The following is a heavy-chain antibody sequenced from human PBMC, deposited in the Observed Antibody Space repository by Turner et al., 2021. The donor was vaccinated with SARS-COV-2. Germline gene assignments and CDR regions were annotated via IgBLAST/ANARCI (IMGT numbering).Heavy chain of an antibody. Sequence: QVQLVESGGGVVQPGRSLRLSCAASGFTFSSYGMHWVRQAPGKGLEGVAVIWYDGSNKYYADSVKGRFTISRDKSKNTLYLQMNSLRAEDTAVYYCARDHYYDSSGYTLDAFDIWGQGTMVTISS. D-gene: IGHD3-22*01. CDR3: ARDHYYDSSGYTLDAFDI. CDR2: IWYDGSNK. CDR1: GFTFSSYG. J-gene: IGHJ3*02. V-gene: IGHV3-33*01.